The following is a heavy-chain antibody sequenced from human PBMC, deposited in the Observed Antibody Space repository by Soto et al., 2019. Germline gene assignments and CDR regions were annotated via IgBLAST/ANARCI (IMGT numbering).Heavy chain of an antibody. CDR3: GHLKTDTEVTPAPPLFDS. V-gene: IGHV4-38-2*01. J-gene: IGHJ4*02. CDR1: GFSISSDSY. D-gene: IGHD2-2*01. CDR2: LSHSGRT. Sequence: ETLSLTCAVSGFSISSDSYWGWMRQSPGKGLEWIGTLSHSGRTFYNPSLKSRVTISADTTKNQFSLSLTSVTAADTAVYYCGHLKTDTEVTPAPPLFDSWGQGTLVTVSS.